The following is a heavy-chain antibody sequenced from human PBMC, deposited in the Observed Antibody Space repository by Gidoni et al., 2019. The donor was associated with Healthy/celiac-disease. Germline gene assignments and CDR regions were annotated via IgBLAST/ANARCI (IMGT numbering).Heavy chain of an antibody. D-gene: IGHD3-22*01. CDR1: GFPFSSYG. CDR3: AHINYYDSSILEGSDD. V-gene: IGHV3-30*03. CDR2: ISYDGSNK. Sequence: QVQLVESGGGVVQPGRSLRLSCAASGFPFSSYGMHWVRQAPGKGLEWVAVISYDGSNKYYADSVKGRFTISRDNSKNTLYLQMNSLRAEDTAVYYCAHINYYDSSILEGSDDWGQGTLVTVSS. J-gene: IGHJ4*02.